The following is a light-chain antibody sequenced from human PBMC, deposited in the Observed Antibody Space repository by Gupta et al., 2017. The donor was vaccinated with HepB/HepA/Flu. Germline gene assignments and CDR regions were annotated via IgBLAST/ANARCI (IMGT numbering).Light chain of an antibody. CDR3: QQRRSWPIT. CDR1: QYVDIY. CDR2: DTS. J-gene: IGKJ5*01. V-gene: IGKV3-11*01. Sequence: EIVLTQSPATLSLSPGERGTLSCKASQYVDIYLAWYQQIPGQPPRLLIYDTSNRATGTPARFSGSGSGTDFTLTIGSLEPEDFAIYYCQQRRSWPITFGQGTRLEIK.